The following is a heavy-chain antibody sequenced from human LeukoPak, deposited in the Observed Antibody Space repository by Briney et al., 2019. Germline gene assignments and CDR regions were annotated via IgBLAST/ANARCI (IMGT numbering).Heavy chain of an antibody. Sequence: GGSLRLSCAASGFNVSYYSMNWVRQALGKGLEWVSYISFSNSTLYYADSVRGRFTISRDNAKNSLSLQMNSLRAEDTAVYYCAGGGATSFDYWGQGILVTVSS. CDR3: AGGGATSFDY. CDR1: GFNVSYYS. D-gene: IGHD5-12*01. V-gene: IGHV3-48*04. J-gene: IGHJ4*02. CDR2: ISFSNSTL.